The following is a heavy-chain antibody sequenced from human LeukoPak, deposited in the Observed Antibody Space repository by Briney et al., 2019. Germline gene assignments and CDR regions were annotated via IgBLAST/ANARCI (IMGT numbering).Heavy chain of an antibody. CDR3: ATVLRAMGREDYFDH. Sequence: ASVKVSCKVSGYTLTELSMHWVRQAPGKGLEWMGGFDPEDGETIYAQKFQGRVTMTEDTSTDTAYMELSSLRSDDTAVYYCATVLRAMGREDYFDHWGQGTLVTVSS. CDR2: FDPEDGET. D-gene: IGHD1-26*01. CDR1: GYTLTELS. V-gene: IGHV1-24*01. J-gene: IGHJ4*02.